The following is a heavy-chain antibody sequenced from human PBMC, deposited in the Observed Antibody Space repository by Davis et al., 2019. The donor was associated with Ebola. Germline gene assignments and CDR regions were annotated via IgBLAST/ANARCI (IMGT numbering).Heavy chain of an antibody. J-gene: IGHJ4*02. CDR2: INPNSGVT. V-gene: IGHV1-2*04. CDR1: GYTFTDYY. CDR3: ARGTRVIRSTRGATDY. Sequence: AASVKVSCKASGYTFTDYYMQWVRQAPGQGLEWMGWINPNSGVTNYAQKFQDWVTMTRDTSINTAYMELSRLRSDDTALFYCARGTRVIRSTRGATDYWGQGTLVTVSS. D-gene: IGHD1-1*01.